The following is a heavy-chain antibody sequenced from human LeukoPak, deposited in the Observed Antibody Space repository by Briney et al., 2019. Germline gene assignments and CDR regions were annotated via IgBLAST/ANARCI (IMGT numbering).Heavy chain of an antibody. J-gene: IGHJ3*02. Sequence: PGGSLRLSCAASGFTFSRYWMSWVRQAPGKGLEMVANIREDGHEKFYGDSVKGRFTVSRDNAKNSLYLQMNSLTVEGTAVYYCARDREGSRDAFDIWGQGTMVTVSS. D-gene: IGHD1-26*01. V-gene: IGHV3-7*01. CDR2: IREDGHEK. CDR1: GFTFSRYW. CDR3: ARDREGSRDAFDI.